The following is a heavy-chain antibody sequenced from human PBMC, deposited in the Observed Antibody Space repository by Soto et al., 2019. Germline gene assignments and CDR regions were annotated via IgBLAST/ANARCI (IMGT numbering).Heavy chain of an antibody. J-gene: IGHJ4*02. D-gene: IGHD3-22*01. V-gene: IGHV4-59*01. CDR3: ARDPTYYYDSSGYYYGY. Sequence: SETLSLTCTVSGGSISSYYWSWIRQPPGKGLEWIGYIYYSGSTNYNPSLKSRVTISVDTSKNQFSLKLSSVTAADTAVYYCARDPTYYYDSSGYYYGYWGQGTLVTVSS. CDR1: GGSISSYY. CDR2: IYYSGST.